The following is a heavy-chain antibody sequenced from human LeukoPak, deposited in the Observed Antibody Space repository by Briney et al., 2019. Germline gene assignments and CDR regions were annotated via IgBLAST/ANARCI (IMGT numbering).Heavy chain of an antibody. CDR2: ISATGGAT. J-gene: IGHJ4*02. D-gene: IGHD6-19*01. CDR1: GFSFSTYD. V-gene: IGHV3-48*03. CDR3: AKDYTGWARNY. Sequence: PGGSLRLSCEASGFSFSTYDFNWVRQAPGKGLEWVSFISATGGATQYADSVRGRFIISRDNAKNSLYLQMNSLRAEDTALYYCAKDYTGWARNYWGQGTLVTVSS.